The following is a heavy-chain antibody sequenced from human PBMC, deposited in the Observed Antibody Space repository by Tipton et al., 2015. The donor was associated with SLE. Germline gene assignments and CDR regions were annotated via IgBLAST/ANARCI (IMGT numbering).Heavy chain of an antibody. CDR3: AKDVLGTLFYYFDR. CDR1: GFTFSSYS. Sequence: SLRLSCAASGFTFSSYSMNWVRQAPGKGLEWVSGISGSGDSTDYLESVKGRFTISRDNSKNTLYLQINSLRVADTARYYCAKDVLGTLFYYFDRWGRGTLVTVSS. CDR2: ISGSGDST. D-gene: IGHD1-7*01. J-gene: IGHJ4*02. V-gene: IGHV3-23*01.